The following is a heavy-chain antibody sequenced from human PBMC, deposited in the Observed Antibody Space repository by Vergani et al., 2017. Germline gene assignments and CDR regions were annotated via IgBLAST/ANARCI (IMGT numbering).Heavy chain of an antibody. CDR1: GVSVTDYN. CDR3: ARSRIYYGAGSPDY. CDR2: VSFRGDT. J-gene: IGHJ4*02. V-gene: IGHV4-59*02. D-gene: IGHD3-10*01. Sequence: QLQLQESGPGLVKPSETLSLTCTVFGVSVTDYNCNWIRQPPGKGLEWMGYVSFRGDTLYDPSVKGRMTISLNTSSNQFSLYLTSVTAADTAVYYCARSRIYYGAGSPDYWGQGTLVTVSS.